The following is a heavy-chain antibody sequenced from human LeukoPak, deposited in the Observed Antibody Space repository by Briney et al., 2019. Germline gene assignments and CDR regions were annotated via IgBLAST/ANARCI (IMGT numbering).Heavy chain of an antibody. Sequence: GGSLRLSCAASGFTFSSYAMYWVCQAPGKGLEWVSGIFGSGGSTHYADSVKGRFTISRDNSKNTVYLQMNSLRAEDTAVYNCAKTTTRYSSGRFPGWPVDSCGPGTLVTVSS. V-gene: IGHV3-23*01. J-gene: IGHJ4*02. CDR3: AKTTTRYSSGRFPGWPVDS. D-gene: IGHD6-19*01. CDR2: IFGSGGST. CDR1: GFTFSSYA.